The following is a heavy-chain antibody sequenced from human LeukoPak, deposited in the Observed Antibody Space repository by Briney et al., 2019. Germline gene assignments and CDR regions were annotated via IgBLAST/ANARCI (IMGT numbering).Heavy chain of an antibody. J-gene: IGHJ6*02. V-gene: IGHV4-34*01. CDR1: GGSFSGYY. CDR3: ARSTRSGYYPDYYYYYGMDV. D-gene: IGHD3-3*01. Sequence: SETLSLTCAVYGGSFSGYYWSWIRQPPGKGLEWIGEINHSGSTNYNPSLKSRVTISVDTSKNQFSLKLSSVTAADTAVYYCARSTRSGYYPDYYYYYGMDVWGQGTTVTVSS. CDR2: INHSGST.